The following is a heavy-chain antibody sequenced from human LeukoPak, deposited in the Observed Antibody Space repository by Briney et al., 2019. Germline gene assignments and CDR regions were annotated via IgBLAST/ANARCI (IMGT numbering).Heavy chain of an antibody. CDR1: GFTFSGSA. CDR2: IRSKANSYAT. D-gene: IGHD6-13*01. CDR3: TTGVSRIAAAGTFDY. V-gene: IGHV3-73*01. Sequence: GGSLRLSCAASGFTFSGSAMHWVRQASGKGLEWVGRIRSKANSYATAYAASVKGRFTISRDDSKNTAYLQMNSLKTEDTAVYYCTTGVSRIAAAGTFDYWGQGTLVTVSS. J-gene: IGHJ4*02.